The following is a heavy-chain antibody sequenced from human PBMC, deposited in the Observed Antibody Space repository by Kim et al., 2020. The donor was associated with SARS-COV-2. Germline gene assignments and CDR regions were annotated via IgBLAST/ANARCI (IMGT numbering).Heavy chain of an antibody. CDR2: ISWNSGSI. CDR1: GFTFGDYA. J-gene: IGHJ4*02. D-gene: IGHD6-13*01. V-gene: IGHV3-9*01. CDR3: AKEGIAAAGNLDY. Sequence: GGSLRLSCAASGFTFGDYAMHWVRQAPGKGLEWVSGISWNSGSIGYADSVKGRFTISRDNAKNSLYLQMNSLRAEDTALYYCAKEGIAAAGNLDYWGQGTLVTVSS.